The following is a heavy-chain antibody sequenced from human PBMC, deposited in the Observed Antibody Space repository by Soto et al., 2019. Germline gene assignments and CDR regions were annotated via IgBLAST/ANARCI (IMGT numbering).Heavy chain of an antibody. D-gene: IGHD6-19*01. J-gene: IGHJ5*02. V-gene: IGHV2-5*02. CDR3: AHVGGVEQWLYRLDP. CDR1: GFSLTTTGVG. CDR2: LYWDDDK. Sequence: QITLKESGPSLVKPTQTLTLTCTFSGFSLTTTGVGVVWIRQPPVKALEWLALLYWDDDKHYSPSLRRRLTATKDTNTHQVVLTLSKVDPADTGTYLCAHVGGVEQWLYRLDPWGQGTLVTVSS.